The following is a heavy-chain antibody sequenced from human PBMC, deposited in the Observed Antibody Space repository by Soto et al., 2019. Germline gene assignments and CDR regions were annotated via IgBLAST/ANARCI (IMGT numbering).Heavy chain of an antibody. J-gene: IGHJ5*02. CDR2: ISAYNGNT. CDR1: GYTFTSSG. V-gene: IGHV1-18*01. Sequence: QVPLVQSGAAVKKPGASVKVSCKASGYTFTSSGISWVRQAPAQGLEGMGWISAYNGNTNYAQKLQGRVTMTTDTSTSTAYMELRSLRSDDTAVYYCAGSVGYSSGWWSNNWFDPWGEGTLVTVSS. D-gene: IGHD6-19*01. CDR3: AGSVGYSSGWWSNNWFDP.